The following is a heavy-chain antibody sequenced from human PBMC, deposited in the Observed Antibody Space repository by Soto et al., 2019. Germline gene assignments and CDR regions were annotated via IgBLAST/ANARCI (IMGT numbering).Heavy chain of an antibody. Sequence: QVQLVQSGVEVKKAGASVKVSCKASGYTFSSYGISWARQAPGQGLEWMGWISDYNGNTHYAQKFQGRLIMTTDTPTRKAYMELRGLRSDDTAVYFCAREGDYSGSGTYSPPRYDGMDVWGQGTTVTVSS. J-gene: IGHJ6*02. V-gene: IGHV1-18*01. D-gene: IGHD3-10*01. CDR3: AREGDYSGSGTYSPPRYDGMDV. CDR1: GYTFSSYG. CDR2: ISDYNGNT.